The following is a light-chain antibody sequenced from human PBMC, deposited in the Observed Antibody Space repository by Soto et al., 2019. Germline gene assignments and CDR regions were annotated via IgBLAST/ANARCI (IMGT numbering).Light chain of an antibody. V-gene: IGLV1-40*01. J-gene: IGLJ1*01. CDR3: QSYDSSLSGYV. CDR1: SSNIGAGYD. Sequence: QLVLTQPPSVSGAPGQRVTISCTASSSNIGAGYDVHWYQQLPGTAPKLLIYGNSNRPSGVPDRLSGSKSGTSASLAITGLQAEDEADYYCQSYDSSLSGYVFGTGTKLTVL. CDR2: GNS.